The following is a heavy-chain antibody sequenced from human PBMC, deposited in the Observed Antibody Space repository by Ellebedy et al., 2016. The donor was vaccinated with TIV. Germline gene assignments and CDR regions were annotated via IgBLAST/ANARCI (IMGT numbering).Heavy chain of an antibody. V-gene: IGHV3-74*01. D-gene: IGHD5-18*01. CDR3: AKDQTGRGYSYGYDY. CDR2: INSDGSST. Sequence: GESLKISXAASGFTFSSYWMHWVRQAPGKGLVWVSRINSDGSSTSYADSVKGRFTISRDNAKNTLYLQMNSLRAEDTAVYYCAKDQTGRGYSYGYDYWGQGTLVTVSS. J-gene: IGHJ4*02. CDR1: GFTFSSYW.